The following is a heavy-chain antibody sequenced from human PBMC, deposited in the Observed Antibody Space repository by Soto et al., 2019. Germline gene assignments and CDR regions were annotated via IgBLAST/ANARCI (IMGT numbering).Heavy chain of an antibody. Sequence: EVQLVETGGGLIQPGGSLRLSCAASGFTVSSNYMSWVRQAPGKGLEWVSVIYSGGSTYYADSVKGRFTISRDNSKNTLYLQMNSLRAEDTAVYYCARVRHGDIVATMTMDVWGQGTTVTVSS. J-gene: IGHJ6*02. CDR1: GFTVSSNY. CDR2: IYSGGST. D-gene: IGHD5-12*01. V-gene: IGHV3-53*02. CDR3: ARVRHGDIVATMTMDV.